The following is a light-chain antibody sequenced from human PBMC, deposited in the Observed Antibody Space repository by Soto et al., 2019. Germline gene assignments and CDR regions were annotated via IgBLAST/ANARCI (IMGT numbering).Light chain of an antibody. Sequence: DIQLTQSPSFLSASVGDRVTITCRASQGISSYLAWYQQKPGKAPKLLIYAASTLQSGVPSRFSGSGSGTEFTLTISSLQPEDFATYYCQQFKTFGQGTKVDI. CDR1: QGISSY. J-gene: IGKJ1*01. CDR2: AAS. CDR3: QQFKT. V-gene: IGKV1-9*01.